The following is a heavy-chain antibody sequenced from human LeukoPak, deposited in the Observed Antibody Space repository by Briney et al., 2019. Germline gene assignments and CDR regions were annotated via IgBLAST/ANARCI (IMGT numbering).Heavy chain of an antibody. D-gene: IGHD2-2*01. CDR2: ISAYNGNT. J-gene: IGHJ4*02. Sequence: ASVKVSCKASGYTFTSYGISWVRQAPGQGLEWMGWISAYNGNTNYAQKLQGRVTMTTDTSTSTAYTELRSLRSDDTAVYYCARDSRDIVVVPAAVQGDYWGQGTLVTVSS. V-gene: IGHV1-18*01. CDR3: ARDSRDIVVVPAAVQGDY. CDR1: GYTFTSYG.